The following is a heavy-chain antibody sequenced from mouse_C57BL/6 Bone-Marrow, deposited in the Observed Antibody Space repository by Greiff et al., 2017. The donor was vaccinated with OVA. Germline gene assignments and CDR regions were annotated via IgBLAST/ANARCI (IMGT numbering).Heavy chain of an antibody. CDR2: IYPRSGNT. Sequence: QVQLQQSGAELARPGASVKLSCKASGYTFTSYGISWVKQRPGQGLEWIGEIYPRSGNTYYNQKFKGKATLTADKSSSTAYMELRSLTSEDSAVYFCARSYYYYGSRNYWGQGTTLTVSS. V-gene: IGHV1-81*01. CDR3: ARSYYYYGSRNY. D-gene: IGHD1-1*01. J-gene: IGHJ2*01. CDR1: GYTFTSYG.